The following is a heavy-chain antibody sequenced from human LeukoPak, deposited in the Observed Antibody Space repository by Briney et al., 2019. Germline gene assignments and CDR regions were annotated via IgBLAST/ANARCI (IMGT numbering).Heavy chain of an antibody. CDR3: ARTPFSSGWYGGGYYFDY. Sequence: ASVKVSCKASGYTFTGYCMHWVRQAPGQGLEWMGWINPNSGGTNYAQKFQGWVTMTRDTSISTAYMELSRLRSDDTAVYYCARTPFSSGWYGGGYYFDYWGQGTLVTVSS. D-gene: IGHD6-19*01. CDR2: INPNSGGT. V-gene: IGHV1-2*04. CDR1: GYTFTGYC. J-gene: IGHJ4*02.